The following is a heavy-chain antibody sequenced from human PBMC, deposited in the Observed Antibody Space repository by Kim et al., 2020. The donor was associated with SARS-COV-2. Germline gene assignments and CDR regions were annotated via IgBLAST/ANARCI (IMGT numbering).Heavy chain of an antibody. CDR3: ARLLFDYGDAFDI. D-gene: IGHD2-21*01. V-gene: IGHV3-33*05. J-gene: IGHJ3*02. CDR1: GFTFSSYG. CDR2: ISYDGSNK. Sequence: GGSLRLSCAASGFTFSSYGMHWVRQAPGKGLEWVAVISYDGSNKYYADSVKGRFTISRDNSKNTLYLQMNSLRAEDTAVYYCARLLFDYGDAFDIWGQGTMVTVSS.